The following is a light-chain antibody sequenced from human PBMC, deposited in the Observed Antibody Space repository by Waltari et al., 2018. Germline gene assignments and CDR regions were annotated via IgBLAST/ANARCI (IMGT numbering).Light chain of an antibody. Sequence: QLVVTQSPSASASLGASVKLTCTLSGGHTYYAITWHQQQPQKGPRFLMKVNSDGSHNKGDGIPDRVSGSSSGAERYLPISSLQSEDEADYHCQTWDTGIRVFGGGTKLIVL. CDR3: QTWDTGIRV. CDR2: VNSDGSH. CDR1: GGHTYYA. V-gene: IGLV4-69*01. J-gene: IGLJ3*02.